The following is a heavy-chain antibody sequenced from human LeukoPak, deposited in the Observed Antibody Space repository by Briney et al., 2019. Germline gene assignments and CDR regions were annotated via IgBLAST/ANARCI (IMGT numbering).Heavy chain of an antibody. Sequence: GGSLRLSCAASGFTFSDYYMSWIRQAPGKGLEWVSYISSSGSTIYYADSVKGRFTISRDNAKNSLYLQMNSLRAEDTAVYYCARIGWEATRYNWFDPWGQGTLVTVSS. D-gene: IGHD1-26*01. CDR1: GFTFSDYY. CDR3: ARIGWEATRYNWFDP. J-gene: IGHJ5*02. CDR2: ISSSGSTI. V-gene: IGHV3-11*01.